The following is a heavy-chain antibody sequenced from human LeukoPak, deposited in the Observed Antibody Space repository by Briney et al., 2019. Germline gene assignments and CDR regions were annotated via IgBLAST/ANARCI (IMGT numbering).Heavy chain of an antibody. Sequence: GGSLRLSCVASGFTFSDHYMDWVRQAPGKGLECVARIRDKANSYRTEYAASVKGRLTISRDDSKNSLSLQMGSLMTEDTALYYCARARPYSAFDYWGQGILVTVSS. V-gene: IGHV3-72*01. CDR1: GFTFSDHY. J-gene: IGHJ4*02. CDR3: ARARPYSAFDY. D-gene: IGHD1-26*01. CDR2: IRDKANSYRT.